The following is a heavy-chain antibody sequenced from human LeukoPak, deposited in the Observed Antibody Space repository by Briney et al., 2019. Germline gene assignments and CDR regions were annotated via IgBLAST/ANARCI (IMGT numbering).Heavy chain of an antibody. Sequence: ASVKVSCKVSGYTLTELSMHWVRQAPGKGLEWMGGFDPEDGETIYAQKFQGRVTMTEDTSTDTAYMELSSLRSEDTAVYYCATGKGIAAAGFPEWRFDYWGQGTLVTVSS. CDR3: ATGKGIAAAGFPEWRFDY. J-gene: IGHJ4*02. V-gene: IGHV1-24*01. CDR2: FDPEDGET. CDR1: GYTLTELS. D-gene: IGHD6-13*01.